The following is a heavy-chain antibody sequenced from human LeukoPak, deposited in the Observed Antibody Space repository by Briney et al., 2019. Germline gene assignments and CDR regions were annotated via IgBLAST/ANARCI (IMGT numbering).Heavy chain of an antibody. V-gene: IGHV5-51*01. Sequence: GGSLKISCKASGFRFSSYWIGGVRQVHGRGLEGMGIIYSGGSDITYNTSLQGQVSISAEKANTTSNREWSNLKAPDTAMYYCVRGTDYYGSGSYSHWGQGTLVTVSS. CDR3: VRGTDYYGSGSYSH. J-gene: IGHJ1*01. CDR1: GFRFSSYW. CDR2: IYSGGSDI. D-gene: IGHD3-10*01.